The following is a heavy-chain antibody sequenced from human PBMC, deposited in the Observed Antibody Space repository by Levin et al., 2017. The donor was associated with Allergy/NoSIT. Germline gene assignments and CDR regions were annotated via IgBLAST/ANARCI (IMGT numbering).Heavy chain of an antibody. Sequence: SQTLSLTCTVSGGSISGGGYHWTWIRQHPEKGLEWIGYIYYSGSTFYNPSLKSRLMISVDTAKNQFSLNVSSVTAADAAVYYCAREDGSTFDFWGQGALVTVAS. D-gene: IGHD2-2*03. CDR1: GGSISGGGYH. CDR3: AREDGSTFDF. V-gene: IGHV4-31*03. J-gene: IGHJ4*02. CDR2: IYYSGST.